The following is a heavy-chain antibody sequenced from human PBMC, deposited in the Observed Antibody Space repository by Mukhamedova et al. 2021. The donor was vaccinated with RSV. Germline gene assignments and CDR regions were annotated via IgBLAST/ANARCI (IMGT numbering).Heavy chain of an antibody. Sequence: SISTTSSYINYADSLNGRFTISRDNAKNSLFPQMNSLRAEDTAVYYCARDTVTQGSDTFDIWGQGTMVTVSS. CDR2: ISTTSSYI. J-gene: IGHJ3*02. V-gene: IGHV3-21*01. CDR3: ARDTVTQGSDTFDI. D-gene: IGHD4-17*01.